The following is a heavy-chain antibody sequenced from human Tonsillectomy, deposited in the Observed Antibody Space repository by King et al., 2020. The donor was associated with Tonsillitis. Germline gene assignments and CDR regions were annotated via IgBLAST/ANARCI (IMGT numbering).Heavy chain of an antibody. J-gene: IGHJ4*02. Sequence: VQLVESGAEVKKPGASVKVSCKASGYTFTYFGISWVRQAPGQGLEWMGWISAYSGNTHYAQNLQGRVTLTTDTSMSTAYMDLRSLTSDDTAVYYCARDGGGYIDVDYWGQGTLVTVSA. CDR1: GYTFTYFG. D-gene: IGHD5-12*01. V-gene: IGHV1-18*01. CDR3: ARDGGGYIDVDY. CDR2: ISAYSGNT.